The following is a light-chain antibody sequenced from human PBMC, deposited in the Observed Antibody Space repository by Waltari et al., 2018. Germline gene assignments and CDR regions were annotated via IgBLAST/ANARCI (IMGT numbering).Light chain of an antibody. CDR2: AAS. V-gene: IGKV1-39*01. Sequence: DIQVTQSPSSLSAYVGETVTVTCRASQNILKSLNWYQQKPGQAPKLLIFAASTLHSGVPPRFSGSGSGTDFTLTINSLQPEDCATYYCQQSYDTPPITFGQGTRLEIK. J-gene: IGKJ5*01. CDR1: QNILKS. CDR3: QQSYDTPPIT.